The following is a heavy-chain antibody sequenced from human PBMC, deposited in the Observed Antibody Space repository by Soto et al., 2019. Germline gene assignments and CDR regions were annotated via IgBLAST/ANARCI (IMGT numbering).Heavy chain of an antibody. Sequence: GGSLRLSCAASGFTFSSYAMHWVRQAPGKGLVWVSRINSDGSSTSYADSVKGRFTISRDNAKNTLYLQMNSLRAEDTAVYYFPRPYKDIVTGYTIRYYMDVWGKGTTVTVSS. CDR1: GFTFSSYA. V-gene: IGHV3-74*01. CDR2: INSDGSST. J-gene: IGHJ6*03. D-gene: IGHD3-9*01. CDR3: PRPYKDIVTGYTIRYYMDV.